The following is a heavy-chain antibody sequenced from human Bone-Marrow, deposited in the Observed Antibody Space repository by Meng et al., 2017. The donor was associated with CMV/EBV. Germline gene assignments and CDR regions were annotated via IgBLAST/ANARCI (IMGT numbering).Heavy chain of an antibody. D-gene: IGHD2-15*01. V-gene: IGHV1-18*01. Sequence: ASVKVSCKASGYTFTSYGISWVRQAPGQGLEWMGWISAYNGNTNYAQKLQGRVTMTTDTSTSTAYMELRSLRSEDTAVYYCAREGYCSGGSCYSGGYYYYYGMDVWGQGTTVTVSS. CDR2: ISAYNGNT. J-gene: IGHJ6*02. CDR3: AREGYCSGGSCYSGGYYYYYGMDV. CDR1: GYTFTSYG.